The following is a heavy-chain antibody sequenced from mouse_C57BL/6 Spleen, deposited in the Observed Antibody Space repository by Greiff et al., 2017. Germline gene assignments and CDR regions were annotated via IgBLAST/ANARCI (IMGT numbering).Heavy chain of an antibody. CDR1: GFTFSDYY. CDR3: TRYYGSSFFDY. Sequence: EVKLMESEGGLVQPGSSMKLSCTASGFTFSDYYMAWVRQVPEKGLEWVANINYDGSSTYYLDSLKSPFIFSRANATNILYLQMSSLKSEDTATYYGTRYYGSSFFDYWGQGTTLTVSS. D-gene: IGHD1-1*01. J-gene: IGHJ2*01. V-gene: IGHV5-16*01. CDR2: INYDGSST.